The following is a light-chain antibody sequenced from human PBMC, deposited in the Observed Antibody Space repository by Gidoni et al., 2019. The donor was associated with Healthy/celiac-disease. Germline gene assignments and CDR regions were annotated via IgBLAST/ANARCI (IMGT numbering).Light chain of an antibody. CDR1: QSISSW. CDR3: QQYNSYSSWT. CDR2: KAS. Sequence: DIQMTQSPSTLSASVGDRVTITCRASQSISSWLSWYQQKPGKAPKLLIYKASSLESGVPSRFRGSGSGPEFTLTISSLQPDDFATYYCQQYNSYSSWTFGQGTKVEIK. J-gene: IGKJ1*01. V-gene: IGKV1-5*03.